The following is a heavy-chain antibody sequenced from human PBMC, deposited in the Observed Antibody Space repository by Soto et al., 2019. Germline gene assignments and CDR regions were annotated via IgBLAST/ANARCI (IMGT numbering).Heavy chain of an antibody. CDR3: AKDRDYYDSSGFDY. Sequence: QLGGSLRLSCVASGFTFSSYGMHWVRQAPGKGLEWVAVISYDGSNKYYADSVKGRFTISRDNSKNTLYLQMNSLRAEDTAVYYCAKDRDYYDSSGFDYWGQGTLVTVSS. CDR1: GFTFSSYG. V-gene: IGHV3-30*18. CDR2: ISYDGSNK. D-gene: IGHD3-22*01. J-gene: IGHJ4*02.